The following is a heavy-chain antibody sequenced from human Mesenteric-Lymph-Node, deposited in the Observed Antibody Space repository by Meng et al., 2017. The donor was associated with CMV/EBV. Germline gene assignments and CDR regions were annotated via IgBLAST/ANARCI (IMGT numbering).Heavy chain of an antibody. CDR1: GGSVSSGSYY. CDR2: IFYSGST. J-gene: IGHJ6*02. V-gene: IGHV4-61*01. CDR3: ARCRQAPKLTAYYGMDV. Sequence: SETLSLTCTVSGGSVSSGSYYWSWIRQPPGKGLEWIGYIFYSGSTNYNPSLKSRVTISVDTSKNQFSLKLSSVTAADTAVYYCARCRQAPKLTAYYGMDVWGQGTTVTVSS. D-gene: IGHD1-7*01.